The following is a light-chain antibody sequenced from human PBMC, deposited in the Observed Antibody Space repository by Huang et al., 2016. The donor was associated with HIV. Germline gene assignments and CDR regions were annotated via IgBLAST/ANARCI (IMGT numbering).Light chain of an antibody. CDR1: RSISTI. J-gene: IGKJ2*01. CDR3: QQYNNGPPYT. CDR2: GAS. V-gene: IGKV3-15*01. Sequence: EIVMTQSPPTLSVSPGEGATLSCRASRSISTILAWYHQKPGQAPSLLIYGASFRATGVPARVSGSGSGTEFTLTISSLQSEDSAVYYCQQYNNGPPYTFGQGTKLEI.